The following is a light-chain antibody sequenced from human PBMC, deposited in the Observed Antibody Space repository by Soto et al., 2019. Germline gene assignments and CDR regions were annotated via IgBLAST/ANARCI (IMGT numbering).Light chain of an antibody. CDR1: SSNIGAGYD. CDR3: QSYGSSPSGYVV. V-gene: IGLV1-40*01. Sequence: QSVLTQPPSVSGAPGQRVTISCTGSSSNIGAGYDVHWYQQLPGTAPKLLIYGNSNRPSGVPDRFSGSKSGTSASLAITGLQAEDEADYYCQSYGSSPSGYVVFGGGTKLTVL. CDR2: GNS. J-gene: IGLJ2*01.